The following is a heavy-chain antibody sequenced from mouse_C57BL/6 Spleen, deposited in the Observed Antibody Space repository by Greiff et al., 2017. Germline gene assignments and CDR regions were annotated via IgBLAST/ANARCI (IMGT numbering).Heavy chain of an antibody. Sequence: VQLQQSGAELARPGASVKLSCKASGYTFTSYGISWVKQRTGQGLEWIGEIYPRSGNTYYNEKFKGKATLTADKSSSTAYMELRSLTSEDSAVYFCARGVTTVAPRGYFDYWGQGTTLTVSS. V-gene: IGHV1-81*01. CDR1: GYTFTSYG. CDR2: IYPRSGNT. CDR3: ARGVTTVAPRGYFDY. J-gene: IGHJ2*01. D-gene: IGHD1-1*01.